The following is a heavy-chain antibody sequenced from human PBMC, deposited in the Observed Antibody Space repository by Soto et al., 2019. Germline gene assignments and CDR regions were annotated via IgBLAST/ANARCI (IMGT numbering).Heavy chain of an antibody. CDR3: ARDLRTIFGVARDAFDI. D-gene: IGHD3-3*01. J-gene: IGHJ3*02. Sequence: QVQLQESGPGLVKPSQTLSLTCTVSGGSISSGDYYWSWIRQPPGKGRGWFGYIYYSGSTYYNPSLKSRVTISVDTSKNQFSLKLSSVTAADTAVYYCARDLRTIFGVARDAFDIWGQGTMVTVSS. V-gene: IGHV4-30-4*01. CDR2: IYYSGST. CDR1: GGSISSGDYY.